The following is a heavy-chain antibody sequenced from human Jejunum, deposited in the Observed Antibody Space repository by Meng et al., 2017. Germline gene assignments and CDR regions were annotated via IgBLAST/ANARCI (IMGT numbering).Heavy chain of an antibody. V-gene: IGHV4-34*01. CDR2: IDHSGRT. D-gene: IGHD6-13*01. J-gene: IGHJ4*02. CDR3: ARDGGWNSSTWYSFDS. Sequence: QGQLRQWGRGLLKPSETLSLTCAVSGDSFGSYYWNWIRQPPGKGLEWIGEIDHSGRTNYNPSLKSRVSMSVDTAKNHISLRLISVTSADTAMYYCARDGGWNSSTWYSFDSWGQGTQVTVSS. CDR1: GDSFGSYY.